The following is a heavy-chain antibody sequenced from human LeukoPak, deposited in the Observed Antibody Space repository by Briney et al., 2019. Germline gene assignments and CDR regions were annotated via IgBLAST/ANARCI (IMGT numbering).Heavy chain of an antibody. J-gene: IGHJ5*02. CDR1: GFTFSSYA. CDR3: ARAGLMAILRPSWFDP. V-gene: IGHV3-30*04. Sequence: PGRSLRLSCAASGFTFSSYAMHWGLQAPGKGLEWVAVISYDGSNKYYADSVKGRFTISRDNSKNTLYLQMNSLRAEETAVYYRARAGLMAILRPSWFDPWGQGTLVTVSS. D-gene: IGHD2-8*01. CDR2: ISYDGSNK.